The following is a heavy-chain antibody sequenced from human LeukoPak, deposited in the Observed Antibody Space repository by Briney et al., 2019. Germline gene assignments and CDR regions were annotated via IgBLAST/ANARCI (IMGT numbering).Heavy chain of an antibody. V-gene: IGHV4-59*01. CDR3: ARGYGVLDY. Sequence: SETLSLTRTVSGGSISSYYWSWIRQPPGKGLEWIGYIYYSGSTNYNPSLKSRVTISVDTSKNQFSLKLSSVTAADTAVYYCARGYGVLDYWGQGTLVTVSS. D-gene: IGHD4-17*01. CDR2: IYYSGST. CDR1: GGSISSYY. J-gene: IGHJ4*02.